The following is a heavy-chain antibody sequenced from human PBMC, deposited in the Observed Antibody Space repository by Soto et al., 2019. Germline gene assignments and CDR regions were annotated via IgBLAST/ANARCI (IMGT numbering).Heavy chain of an antibody. D-gene: IGHD6-19*01. Sequence: EVQLVESGGGLVQPGGSLRLSCAASGFAFSRYWMHWVRQAPGKGLVWVARIKSDGSSINYADAVRGRFTISRDNANHTLKLQMNNLGAADTAVYFCARDSPSVPPPPYSNYGMVVWGQGTTVTVS. CDR2: IKSDGSSI. V-gene: IGHV3-74*01. CDR1: GFAFSRYW. CDR3: ARDSPSVPPPPYSNYGMVV. J-gene: IGHJ6*02.